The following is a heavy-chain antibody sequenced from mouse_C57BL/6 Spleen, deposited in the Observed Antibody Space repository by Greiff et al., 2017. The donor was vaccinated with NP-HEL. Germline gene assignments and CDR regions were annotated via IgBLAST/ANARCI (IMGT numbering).Heavy chain of an antibody. V-gene: IGHV5-17*01. CDR3: ARPATNWGFAY. J-gene: IGHJ3*01. D-gene: IGHD4-1*01. Sequence: EVKLVESGGGLVKPGGSLKLSCAASGFTFSDYGMHWVRQAPEKGLEWVAYISSGSSTIYYADTVKGRFTISRDNAKNTLFLQMTSLRSEDTAMYYFARPATNWGFAYWGQGTLVTVSA. CDR2: ISSGSSTI. CDR1: GFTFSDYG.